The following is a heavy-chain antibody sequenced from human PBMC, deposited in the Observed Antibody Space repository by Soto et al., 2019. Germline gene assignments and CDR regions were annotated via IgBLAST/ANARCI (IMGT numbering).Heavy chain of an antibody. Sequence: QVQLVQSGAEVKKPGASVKVSCKASGYTFTSYGISWVRQAPGQGLEWMGWISAYNGNTNYAQKLQGRVTMTTDTSSSTAYMELRSLRSDDTAVYYCARDAVSTMIVVVIKGDYYYGMDVWGQGTTVTVSS. CDR3: ARDAVSTMIVVVIKGDYYYGMDV. CDR2: ISAYNGNT. V-gene: IGHV1-18*01. J-gene: IGHJ6*02. CDR1: GYTFTSYG. D-gene: IGHD3-22*01.